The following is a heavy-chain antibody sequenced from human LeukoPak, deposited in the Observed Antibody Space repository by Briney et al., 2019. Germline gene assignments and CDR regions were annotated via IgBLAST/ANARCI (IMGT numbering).Heavy chain of an antibody. CDR2: ISWNSGNI. CDR1: GFTFDDYA. V-gene: IGHV3-9*01. Sequence: GGSLRLSCAASGFTFDDYAMHWVRQGPGKGLEWVSGISWNSGNIDYADPVRGRFTISRDNAKNSLCLQMNSLRAEDTALYYCAKDVGSASSSASYFGYWGQGTLVAVSS. J-gene: IGHJ4*02. CDR3: AKDVGSASSSASYFGY. D-gene: IGHD3-10*01.